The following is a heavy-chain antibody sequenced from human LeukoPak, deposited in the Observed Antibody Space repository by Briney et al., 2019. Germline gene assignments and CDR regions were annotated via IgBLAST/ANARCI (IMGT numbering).Heavy chain of an antibody. V-gene: IGHV3-43*01. CDR2: ISWDGGST. J-gene: IGHJ4*02. CDR1: GFTFDDYT. CDR3: AKDISPLGPNLRWLQLDY. Sequence: GGSLRLSCATSGFTFDDYTMHWVRQAPGKGLEWVSLISWDGGSTYYADSVKGRFTISRDNSKNSLYLQMNSLRTEDTALYYCAKDISPLGPNLRWLQLDYWGQGTLVTVSS. D-gene: IGHD5-24*01.